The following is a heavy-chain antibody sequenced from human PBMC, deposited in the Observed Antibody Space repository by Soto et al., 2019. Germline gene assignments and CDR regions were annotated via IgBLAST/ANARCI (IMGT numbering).Heavy chain of an antibody. J-gene: IGHJ5*02. Sequence: SVKVSCKASGGTFSSYTISWVRQAPGQGLEWMGRIIPILGIANYAQKFQGRVTITADKSTSTAYMELSSLRSEDTAVYYCARGRIDREYYDILTGYYNNWFDPWGQGTLVTVSS. CDR2: IIPILGIA. D-gene: IGHD3-9*01. V-gene: IGHV1-69*02. CDR1: GGTFSSYT. CDR3: ARGRIDREYYDILTGYYNNWFDP.